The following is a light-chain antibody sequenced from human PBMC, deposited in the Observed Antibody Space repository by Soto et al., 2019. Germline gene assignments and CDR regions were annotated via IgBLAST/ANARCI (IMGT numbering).Light chain of an antibody. J-gene: IGKJ5*01. CDR2: AAS. CDR1: QGISSW. Sequence: DIQMTQSPSSVSASVGDRVTITCRARQGISSWLAWYQQKPGKATKFLVYAASSLQSGAPSRYTASGSGTHFPPTVSSLQPEDFSTYYLQQANSFPISVGQATRLEIK. V-gene: IGKV1D-12*01. CDR3: QQANSFPIS.